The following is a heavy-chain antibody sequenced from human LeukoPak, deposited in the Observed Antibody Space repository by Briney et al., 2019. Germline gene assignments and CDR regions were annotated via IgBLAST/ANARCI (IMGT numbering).Heavy chain of an antibody. J-gene: IGHJ4*02. CDR3: ARDERRYGSGTPDY. Sequence: SGGSLRLSCAASGLTFSSYSMNWVRQAPGKGLEWVSYISSSSSTIYYADSVKGRFTISRDNAKNSLYLQMNSLRAEDTAVYYCARDERRYGSGTPDYWGQGTLVTVSS. CDR1: GLTFSSYS. D-gene: IGHD3-10*01. CDR2: ISSSSSTI. V-gene: IGHV3-48*01.